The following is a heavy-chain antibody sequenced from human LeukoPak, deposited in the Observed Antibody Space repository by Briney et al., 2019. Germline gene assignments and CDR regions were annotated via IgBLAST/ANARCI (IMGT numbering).Heavy chain of an antibody. J-gene: IGHJ5*02. D-gene: IGHD2-21*02. CDR1: GYTFTVYH. CDR2: INPNSGAT. V-gene: IGHV1-2*02. CDR3: GLVTSGNWWFDP. Sequence: ASVKVSCKTSGYTFTVYHMHWVRQAPGQGLAWMGCINPNSGATSCAQNLQGRVTMTSDTSISTAYMELSSLTSDDTAVYYCGLVTSGNWWFDPWGQGTLVTVSS.